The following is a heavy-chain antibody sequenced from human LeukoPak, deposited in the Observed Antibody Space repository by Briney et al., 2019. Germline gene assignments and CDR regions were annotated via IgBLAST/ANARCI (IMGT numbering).Heavy chain of an antibody. J-gene: IGHJ4*02. CDR2: ISSSSTK. Sequence: GGSLRLSCAASGFTFSRYSMNWVRQAPGKGLEWVSYISSSSTKYYADSVKGRFTISRDNAKNSLYLQMNSLRVEDTAVYQCAREMGGDNPIPLDYWGQGTLVTVSS. CDR1: GFTFSRYS. V-gene: IGHV3-48*01. CDR3: AREMGGDNPIPLDY. D-gene: IGHD4-17*01.